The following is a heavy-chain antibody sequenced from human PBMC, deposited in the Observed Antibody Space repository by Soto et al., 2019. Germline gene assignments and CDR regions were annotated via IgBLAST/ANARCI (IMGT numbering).Heavy chain of an antibody. CDR2: IYHSGST. Sequence: PSETLSLTCAVSGGSFSRGGYSWSWIRQPPGKGLEWIGYIYHSGSTYYNPSLKSRVTISVDRSKNQFSLKLNSVTAADTAVYYCAAYYDFWTAFDPWGQGTLVTAPQ. CDR1: GGSFSRGGYS. D-gene: IGHD3-3*01. J-gene: IGHJ5*02. V-gene: IGHV4-30-2*01. CDR3: AAYYDFWTAFDP.